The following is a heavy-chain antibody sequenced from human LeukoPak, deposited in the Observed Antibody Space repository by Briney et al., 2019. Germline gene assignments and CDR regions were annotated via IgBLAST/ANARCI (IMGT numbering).Heavy chain of an antibody. CDR1: GGTFIRYA. CDR2: IIPILGTG. Sequence: ASVNVSCKPSGGTFIRYAISWVRQAPGQGREWMGRIIPILGTGNYAQKLQSRVAIPTDESTSAAYMELSSLRSEDTAVYYCARLDVNDSSGDLFDYWGQGTLVTVSS. D-gene: IGHD3-22*01. V-gene: IGHV1-69*05. CDR3: ARLDVNDSSGDLFDY. J-gene: IGHJ4*02.